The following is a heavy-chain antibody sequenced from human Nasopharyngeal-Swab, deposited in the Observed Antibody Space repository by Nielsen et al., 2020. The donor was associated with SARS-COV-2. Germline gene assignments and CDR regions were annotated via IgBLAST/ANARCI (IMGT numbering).Heavy chain of an antibody. J-gene: IGHJ4*02. CDR2: ITADGGST. Sequence: GESLKISCAASGFNFDDYAMHWVRQAPGKGLEWVSLITADGGSTYYADSVKGRFTISRDNSNNSVSLQMNNLRTEDTAFYYCAKSIGELLSPFDSWGQGTLVTVSS. D-gene: IGHD1-26*01. V-gene: IGHV3-43*02. CDR1: GFNFDDYA. CDR3: AKSIGELLSPFDS.